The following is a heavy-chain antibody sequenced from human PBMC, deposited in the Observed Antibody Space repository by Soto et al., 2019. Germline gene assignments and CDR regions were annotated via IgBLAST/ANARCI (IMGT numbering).Heavy chain of an antibody. V-gene: IGHV1-3*05. D-gene: IGHD5-18*01. CDR1: ANIFSDYA. CDR2: INAGNGNT. J-gene: IGHJ4*02. CDR3: ARGREYSYGCDY. Sequence: QVQLVQSGAEEKKPGASVKVSCEASANIFSDYAVHWVRQAPGHRLEWMGWINAGNGNTKYSQKFQGTVTFTRDTAATTSYMEMSSLRSEDTAVYYCARGREYSYGCDYWGQGTLVTVSS.